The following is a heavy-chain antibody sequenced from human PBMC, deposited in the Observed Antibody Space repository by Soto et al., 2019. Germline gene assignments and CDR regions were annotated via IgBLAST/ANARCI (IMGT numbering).Heavy chain of an antibody. CDR3: ARAPGGYVPAAMYYYYYGMDV. CDR1: GDSISSGGYY. CDR2: IYYSGST. D-gene: IGHD2-2*01. V-gene: IGHV4-31*03. J-gene: IGHJ6*02. Sequence: QVQLQESGPGLVKPSQTLSLTCTVSGDSISSGGYYWSWIRQPPGKGLEWIGYIYYSGSTYYNPSLTSRVTISVVTSKNQSSLKLSSVTAAVTAVYYCARAPGGYVPAAMYYYYYGMDVWGQGTTVTVSS.